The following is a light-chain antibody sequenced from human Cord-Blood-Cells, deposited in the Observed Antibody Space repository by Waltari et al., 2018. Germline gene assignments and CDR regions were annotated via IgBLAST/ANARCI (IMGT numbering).Light chain of an antibody. V-gene: IGLV2-11*01. CDR2: DVS. CDR1: SSDVGGYNY. J-gene: IGLJ1*01. Sequence: QSALTQPRSVSGSPGQSVTISCTGTSSDVGGYNYVSWYQQHPGKAPKLMIYDVSKRPSGVPVRFSGSNSGKTASLTISGLQAYDEADYYCCSYAGSYTYVFGTGTKVTGL. CDR3: CSYAGSYTYV.